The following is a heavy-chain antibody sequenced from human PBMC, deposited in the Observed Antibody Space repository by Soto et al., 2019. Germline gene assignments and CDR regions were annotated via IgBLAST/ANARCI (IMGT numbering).Heavy chain of an antibody. V-gene: IGHV5-10-1*01. Sequence: GESLKISCKGSGYNFTSYWISWVRQMPGKGQEGTSRIDTSDSYSDNNPSCQGHVTISADKSIRTDYQQWSRLNASETVMYYCAGLELPSYYCYGMDVWGQGTTVTVSS. CDR2: IDTSDSYS. CDR1: GYNFTSYW. J-gene: IGHJ6*02. D-gene: IGHD1-1*01. CDR3: AGLELPSYYCYGMDV.